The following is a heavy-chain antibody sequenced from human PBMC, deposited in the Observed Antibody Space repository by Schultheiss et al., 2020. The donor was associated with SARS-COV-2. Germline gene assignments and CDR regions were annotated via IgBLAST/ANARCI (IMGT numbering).Heavy chain of an antibody. CDR3: ARGKWELLFDY. D-gene: IGHD1-26*01. V-gene: IGHV4-61*08. CDR2: IYYSGST. Sequence: SETLSLTCTVSGGSISSGDYYWSWIRQPPGKGLEWIGYIYYSGSTNYNPSLKSRVTISVDTSKNQFSLKLSSVTAADTAVYYCARGKWELLFDYWGQGTLVTVSS. CDR1: GGSISSGDYY. J-gene: IGHJ4*02.